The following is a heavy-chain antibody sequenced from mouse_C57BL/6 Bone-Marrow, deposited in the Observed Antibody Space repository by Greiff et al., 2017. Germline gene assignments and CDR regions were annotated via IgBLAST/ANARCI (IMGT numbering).Heavy chain of an antibody. V-gene: IGHV1-26*01. CDR2: INPNNGGT. CDR3: ARWDTTVVGNWYFDV. D-gene: IGHD1-1*01. Sequence: VQLKQSGPELVKPGASVKISCKASGYTFTDYYMNWVKQSHGKSLEWIGDINPNNGGTSYNQKFKGKATLTVDKSSSTAYMELRSLTSEDSAVYYCARWDTTVVGNWYFDVWGTGTTVTVSS. CDR1: GYTFTDYY. J-gene: IGHJ1*03.